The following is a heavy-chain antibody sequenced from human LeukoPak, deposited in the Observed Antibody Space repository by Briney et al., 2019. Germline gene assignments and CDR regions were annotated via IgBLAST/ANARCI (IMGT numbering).Heavy chain of an antibody. D-gene: IGHD2-2*01. CDR2: INPNSGGT. Sequence: GASVKVSCKASGYTFSGYYMHWVRQAPGQGLEWMGWINPNSGGTNYAQKFQGRVTMTRDTSITTAYMELTRLRSDDTAVYYCARSTLTSWYYFDYWGQGTLVTVSS. V-gene: IGHV1-2*02. J-gene: IGHJ4*02. CDR3: ARSTLTSWYYFDY. CDR1: GYTFSGYY.